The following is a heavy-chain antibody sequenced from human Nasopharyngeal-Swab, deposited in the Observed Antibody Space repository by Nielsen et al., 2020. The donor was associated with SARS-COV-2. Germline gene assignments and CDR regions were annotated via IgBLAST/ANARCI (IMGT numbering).Heavy chain of an antibody. Sequence: GESLRLSCATSGYRFTDYWIAWVRQAPGKGLECMGTIFPGDSDTRYSPSFEGRVTISVDQSITTAYLHWTNLKASDTAKYYCAIGAAVGTLFHGMDVWGQGTMVTVSS. D-gene: IGHD1-26*01. CDR3: AIGAAVGTLFHGMDV. CDR1: GYRFTDYW. V-gene: IGHV5-51*01. CDR2: IFPGDSDT. J-gene: IGHJ6*02.